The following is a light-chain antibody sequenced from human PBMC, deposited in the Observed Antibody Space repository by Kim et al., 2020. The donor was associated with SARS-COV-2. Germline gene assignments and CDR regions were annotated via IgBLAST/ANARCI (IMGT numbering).Light chain of an antibody. J-gene: IGKJ5*01. CDR1: QGISNA. Sequence: DIQLTQSPSFLSASVGDRVTITCRASQGISNALAWYQQRPGKAPNLLIYGASTLRSGVPSRLSGSGSGAEFSLTISSLQAEDFATYFCQQSNSFPRTFGQGTRLEIK. CDR3: QQSNSFPRT. V-gene: IGKV1-9*01. CDR2: GAS.